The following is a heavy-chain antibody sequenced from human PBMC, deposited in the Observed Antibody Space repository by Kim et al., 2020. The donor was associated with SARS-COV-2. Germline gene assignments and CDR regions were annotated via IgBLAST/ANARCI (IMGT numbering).Heavy chain of an antibody. D-gene: IGHD4-17*01. CDR1: GGTFSSYA. CDR3: ARSMTTVTTASVLNWFDP. J-gene: IGHJ5*02. V-gene: IGHV1-69*13. CDR2: IIPIFGTA. Sequence: SVKVSCKASGGTFSSYAISWVRQAPGQGLEWMGGIIPIFGTANYAQKFQGRVTITADESTSTAYMELSSLRSEDTAVYYCARSMTTVTTASVLNWFDPWGQGTLVTVSS.